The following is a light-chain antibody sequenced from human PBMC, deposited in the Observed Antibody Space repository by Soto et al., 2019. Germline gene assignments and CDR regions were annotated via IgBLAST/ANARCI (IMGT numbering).Light chain of an antibody. J-gene: IGKJ1*01. V-gene: IGKV3-20*01. CDR2: GAS. CDR3: QQVGSSQWT. CDR1: QSVNSIY. Sequence: GVTQSPGTLSLSPGERATLSCRSSQSVNSIYLAWYQQKPGQPPRLLIYGASSRATGIPDRFNGSESGTVCTLTSSRLKPKDIAVYYCQQVGSSQWTFGHGTKGESK.